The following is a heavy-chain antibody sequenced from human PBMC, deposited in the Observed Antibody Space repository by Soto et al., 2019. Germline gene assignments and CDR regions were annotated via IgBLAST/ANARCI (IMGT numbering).Heavy chain of an antibody. Sequence: SVKVSCKASGGTFSSYATSWVRQAPGQGLEWMGGIIPTFGTANYAQKFQGRVTITADESTSTAYMELSSLRSEDTAVYYCAREMAPTEFDYWGQGTLVTVSS. J-gene: IGHJ4*02. CDR1: GGTFSSYA. CDR3: AREMAPTEFDY. V-gene: IGHV1-69*13. CDR2: IIPTFGTA.